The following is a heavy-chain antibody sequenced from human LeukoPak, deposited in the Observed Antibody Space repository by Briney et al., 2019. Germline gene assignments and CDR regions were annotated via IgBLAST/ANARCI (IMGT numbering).Heavy chain of an antibody. CDR2: IHWDDDK. CDR3: ARIPAYGSGRDYGMDV. J-gene: IGHJ6*02. V-gene: IGHV2-70*11. CDR1: GFSLSTSGMC. D-gene: IGHD3-10*01. Sequence: SGPTLVNPTQTLILTCTFSGFSLSTSGMCVSWIRQPPGKALEWLARIHWDDDKYYNTSLKTRLTISKDTSKNQVVLTMTNMDPVDTATYYCARIPAYGSGRDYGMDVWGQGTTVTVSS.